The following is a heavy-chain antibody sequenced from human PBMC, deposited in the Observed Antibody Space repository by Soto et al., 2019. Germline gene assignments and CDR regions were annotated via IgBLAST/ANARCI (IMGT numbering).Heavy chain of an antibody. Sequence: QVQLVQSGAEVKKPGSSVKVSCKASGGTFSSYTISWVRQAPGQGLEWMGRIIPILGIANYAQKFQGRVTITADKSTSTAYVELSSLRSEDKAVYYCASLLSSGSYYGMDVWGQGTTVTVSS. J-gene: IGHJ6*02. CDR1: GGTFSSYT. CDR2: IIPILGIA. V-gene: IGHV1-69*02. D-gene: IGHD3-10*01. CDR3: ASLLSSGSYYGMDV.